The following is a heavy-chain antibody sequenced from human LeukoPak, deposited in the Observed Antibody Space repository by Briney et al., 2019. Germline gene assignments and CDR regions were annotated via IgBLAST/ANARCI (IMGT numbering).Heavy chain of an antibody. V-gene: IGHV4-59*01. CDR2: IYYSGST. Sequence: SETLSLTCTVSGGSISSYYWSWIRQPPGKGLEWIGYIYYSGSTNYNPSLKSRVTISVDTSKNQFSLKLSSVTAADTAVYYCARDFGSGDLRRQAPGYWGQGTLVTVSS. CDR1: GGSISSYY. CDR3: ARDFGSGDLRRQAPGY. D-gene: IGHD3-10*01. J-gene: IGHJ4*02.